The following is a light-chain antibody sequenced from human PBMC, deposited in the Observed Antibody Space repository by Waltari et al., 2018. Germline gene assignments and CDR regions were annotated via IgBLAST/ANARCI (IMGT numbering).Light chain of an antibody. V-gene: IGLV1-47*01. J-gene: IGLJ2*01. CDR2: RNN. Sequence: QSVLTPPPSVSGTPGQRVTISCSGGSSNIGTSFVYWYQQLPGTAPHLLMNRNNQRPSGVPERFSASKSGTSASLAISGLRSEDEADYFCASWDDSLSSVLFGGGTKLTVL. CDR1: SSNIGTSF. CDR3: ASWDDSLSSVL.